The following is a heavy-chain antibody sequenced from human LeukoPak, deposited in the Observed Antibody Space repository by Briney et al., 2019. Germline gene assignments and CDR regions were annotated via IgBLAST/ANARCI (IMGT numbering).Heavy chain of an antibody. CDR3: ARLRIAVAATGDYFDY. Sequence: SETLSLTCTVSGGSISSSSYYWSWIRQPPGKGLEWIGEINHSGSTNYNPSLKSRVTISVDTSKNQFSLKLSSVTAADTAVYYCARLRIAVAATGDYFDYWGQGTLVTVSS. CDR2: INHSGST. CDR1: GGSISSSSYY. V-gene: IGHV4-39*07. D-gene: IGHD6-19*01. J-gene: IGHJ4*02.